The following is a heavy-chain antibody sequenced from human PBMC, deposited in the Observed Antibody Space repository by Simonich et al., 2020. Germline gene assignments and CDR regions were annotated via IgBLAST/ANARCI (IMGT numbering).Heavy chain of an antibody. Sequence: ELQLVESGGGLVQPGGSRSFSCAASGFTFISYWMHWVRQAPGKGLVWVSRITSDGGSTSYADSVKGRFTISRDNAKNTLYLQMNSLRAEDTAVYYCARNRLDYWGQGTLVTVSS. V-gene: IGHV3-74*01. CDR3: ARNRLDY. J-gene: IGHJ4*02. CDR2: ITSDGGST. CDR1: GFTFISYW.